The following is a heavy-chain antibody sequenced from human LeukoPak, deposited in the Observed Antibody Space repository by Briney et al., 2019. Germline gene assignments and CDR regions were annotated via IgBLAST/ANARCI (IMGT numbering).Heavy chain of an antibody. D-gene: IGHD5-24*01. V-gene: IGHV4-59*01. Sequence: SETLSLTCTVSGGSISSYYWSWIRQPPGKGLEWIGYIYYSGSTNYNPSLKSRVTISVDTSKNQFSLKLSSVTAADTAVYYCAREAGDGYKQFDYWGQGTLVTVSS. J-gene: IGHJ4*02. CDR1: GGSISSYY. CDR3: AREAGDGYKQFDY. CDR2: IYYSGST.